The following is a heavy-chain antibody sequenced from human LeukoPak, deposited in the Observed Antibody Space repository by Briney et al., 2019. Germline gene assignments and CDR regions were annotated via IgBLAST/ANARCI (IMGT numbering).Heavy chain of an antibody. Sequence: SPRVSSKPSGATSSSYAIRWVRQAPGQGLEWMGRIIPILGIANYAQKFQGRVTITADKSTSTAYMELSSLRSEDTAVYYCARALVAARQGGYYYYYGMDVWGQGTTVTVSS. J-gene: IGHJ6*02. D-gene: IGHD6-6*01. CDR2: IIPILGIA. CDR1: GATSSSYA. V-gene: IGHV1-69*04. CDR3: ARALVAARQGGYYYYYGMDV.